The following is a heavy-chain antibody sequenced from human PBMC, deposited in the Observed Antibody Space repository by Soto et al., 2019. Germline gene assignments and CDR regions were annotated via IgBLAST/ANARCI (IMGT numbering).Heavy chain of an antibody. CDR1: GFTFRSYA. Sequence: EVQLLESGGGLVQPGGALGIACAASGFTFRSYAMNWVRQATGKGLEWVSAISVSDGSTDYAGSVKGRFTISRDIAKKALYLKMYSLRADNTPLYYCAKGSGSNSGRFWGQGILVTVSS. CDR2: ISVSDGST. D-gene: IGHD3-10*01. V-gene: IGHV3-23*01. J-gene: IGHJ4*02. CDR3: AKGSGSNSGRF.